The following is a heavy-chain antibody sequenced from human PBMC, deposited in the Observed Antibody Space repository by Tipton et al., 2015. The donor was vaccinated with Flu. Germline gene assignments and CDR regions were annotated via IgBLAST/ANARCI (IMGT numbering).Heavy chain of an antibody. J-gene: IGHJ5*02. D-gene: IGHD6-13*01. V-gene: IGHV1-18*01. CDR3: ARVGSIAAAGTEEDWFDP. Sequence: QLVQSGAEVKKPGASVKVSCKASGYTFTSYGISWVRQAPGQGLEWMGWISAYNGNTNYAQKLQGRVTMTTDTSTSTAYMELRSLRSDDTAVYYCARVGSIAAAGTEEDWFDPWGQGTLVTVSS. CDR1: GYTFTSYG. CDR2: ISAYNGNT.